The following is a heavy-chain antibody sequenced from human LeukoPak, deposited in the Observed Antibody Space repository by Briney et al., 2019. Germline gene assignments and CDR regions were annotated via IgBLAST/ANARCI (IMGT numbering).Heavy chain of an antibody. D-gene: IGHD2-2*01. CDR1: GGFISNLDYY. Sequence: SETLSLTCTVSGGFISNLDYYWTWIRQPAGKRLEWIGRIYTSGGTSYNPSLKSRVTMSVDKSKNQFSLNLASLTAADTALYYCAGRGSSSGTFDVWGPGTFVTVPS. V-gene: IGHV4-61*02. J-gene: IGHJ3*01. CDR2: IYTSGGT. CDR3: AGRGSSSGTFDV.